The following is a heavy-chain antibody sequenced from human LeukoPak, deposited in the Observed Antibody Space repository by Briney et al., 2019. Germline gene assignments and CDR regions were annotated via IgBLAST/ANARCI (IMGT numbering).Heavy chain of an antibody. V-gene: IGHV4-31*03. Sequence: SETLSLTCTVSGGSISSGGYYWSWIRQHPGKGLEWIGYIYYSGSTYYNPSLKSRVTISVDTSKNQFSLKLSSVTAADTAVYYCARSDPRYYYDSSGHGGFDYWGQGTLVTVSS. CDR1: GGSISSGGYY. J-gene: IGHJ4*02. D-gene: IGHD3-22*01. CDR3: ARSDPRYYYDSSGHGGFDY. CDR2: IYYSGST.